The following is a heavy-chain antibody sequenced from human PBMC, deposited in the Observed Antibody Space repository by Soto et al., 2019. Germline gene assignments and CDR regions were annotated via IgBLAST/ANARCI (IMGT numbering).Heavy chain of an antibody. CDR2: INAGNGNT. J-gene: IGHJ5*02. Sequence: ASVKVSCKASGYTFPSFALHWVRQAPGQRLEWMGWINAGNGNTKYSQKFQGRVTITRDTSANTAYMELSSLRSEDTAVYYCASPRSGYSSSWSEGWFDPWGQGTLVTLSS. CDR1: GYTFPSFA. V-gene: IGHV1-3*01. CDR3: ASPRSGYSSSWSEGWFDP. D-gene: IGHD6-13*01.